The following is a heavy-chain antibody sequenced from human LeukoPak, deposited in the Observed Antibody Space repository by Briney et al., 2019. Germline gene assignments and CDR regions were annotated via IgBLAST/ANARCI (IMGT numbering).Heavy chain of an antibody. J-gene: IGHJ4*02. CDR2: IRYDGSNK. V-gene: IGHV3-30*02. D-gene: IGHD5-24*01. CDR1: GFTFSSYG. Sequence: PGGSLRLYCAASGFTFSSYGMHWVRQAPGKGLEWVAFIRYDGSNKYYADSVKGRFTISGDNSKNTLYLQMNSLRAEDTAVYYCEKDVEMATISYFDYWGQGTLVTVSS. CDR3: EKDVEMATISYFDY.